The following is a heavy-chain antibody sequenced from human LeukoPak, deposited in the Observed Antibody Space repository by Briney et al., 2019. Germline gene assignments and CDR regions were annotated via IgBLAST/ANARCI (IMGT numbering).Heavy chain of an antibody. J-gene: IGHJ4*02. V-gene: IGHV3-72*01. CDR1: GFTLTDLH. CDR3: AGGSRGYFDY. Sequence: RGSPRPSPAASGFTLTDLHIECVPPAPGKRLERVVRITNKATTPTTEYAASVKGRFTISRDDSKNSVYLQMNNLQTEDTAVYYCAGGSRGYFDYWGQGTLVTVSS. D-gene: IGHD5-12*01. CDR2: ITNKATTPTT.